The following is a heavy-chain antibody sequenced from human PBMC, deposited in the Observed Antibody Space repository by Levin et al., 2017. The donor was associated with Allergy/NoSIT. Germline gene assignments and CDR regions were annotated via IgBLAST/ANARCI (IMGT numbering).Heavy chain of an antibody. CDR3: ARHGAEDYTNSNNWFDP. D-gene: IGHD4-11*01. V-gene: IGHV5-10-1*01. CDR2: IDPSDSYT. J-gene: IGHJ5*02. CDR1: GYSFTSYW. Sequence: PGESLKISCKGSGYSFTSYWISWVRQMPGKGLEWMGRIDPSDSYTNYSPSFQGHVTISADKSISTAYLQWSSLKASDTAMYYCARHGAEDYTNSNNWFDPWGQGTLVTVSS.